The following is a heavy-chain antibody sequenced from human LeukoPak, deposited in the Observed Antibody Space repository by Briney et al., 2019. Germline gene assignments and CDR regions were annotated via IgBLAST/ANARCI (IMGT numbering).Heavy chain of an antibody. CDR1: GFTFSNSG. CDR2: ISGGSSTI. D-gene: IGHD2-2*01. CDR3: ARRGFLVVPAAMDY. J-gene: IGHJ4*02. V-gene: IGHV3-48*04. Sequence: GGSLRLSCAASGFTFSNSGMNWVRQAPGKGLEWVSYISGGSSTIYYADSVKGRFTISRDNAKNSLCLQMNSLRAEDTAVYYCARRGFLVVPAAMDYWGQGTLVTVSS.